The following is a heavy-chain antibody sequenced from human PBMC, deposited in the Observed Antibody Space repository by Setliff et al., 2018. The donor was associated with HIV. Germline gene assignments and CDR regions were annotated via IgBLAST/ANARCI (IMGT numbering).Heavy chain of an antibody. J-gene: IGHJ4*02. CDR3: ALKGAYDILTGFPN. D-gene: IGHD3-9*01. Sequence: ASVKVSCKASGGTFKTYAISWVRQAPGQGLEWMGGIIPIFATTDYAQKFQGRVTIIADESTSTAYMELSGLRSEDTAVYYCALKGAYDILTGFPNWGQGTLVTVSS. CDR1: GGTFKTYA. V-gene: IGHV1-69*13. CDR2: IIPIFATT.